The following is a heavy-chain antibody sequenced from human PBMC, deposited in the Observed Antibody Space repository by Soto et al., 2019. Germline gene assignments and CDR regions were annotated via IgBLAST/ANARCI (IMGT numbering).Heavy chain of an antibody. CDR1: GFTFSSFG. J-gene: IGHJ4*01. CDR3: AKGRFDVVTISPFDH. CDR2: ISYDGTEE. D-gene: IGHD3-3*02. Sequence: GGSLRLSCAASGFTFSSFGMHWGRQAPGKGLEWVAVISYDGTEEKYADSVNGRATVSRDNSKNTVYLQMNRLRGDDSAIYYCAKGRFDVVTISPFDHWGQGTLGTVSS. V-gene: IGHV3-30*18.